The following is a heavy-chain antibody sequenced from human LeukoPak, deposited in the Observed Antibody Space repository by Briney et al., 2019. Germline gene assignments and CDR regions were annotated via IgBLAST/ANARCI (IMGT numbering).Heavy chain of an antibody. CDR2: INPNSGGT. J-gene: IGHJ5*02. CDR3: ARGLDSSGYYAP. D-gene: IGHD3-22*01. Sequence: ASVKVSCKASRYTFTDYYMHWVRQAPGQGLEWMGRINPNSGGTNYAQKFQGRVTMTRDTSISTAYMELSRLRSDDTAVYYCARGLDSSGYYAPWGQGTLVTVSS. CDR1: RYTFTDYY. V-gene: IGHV1-2*06.